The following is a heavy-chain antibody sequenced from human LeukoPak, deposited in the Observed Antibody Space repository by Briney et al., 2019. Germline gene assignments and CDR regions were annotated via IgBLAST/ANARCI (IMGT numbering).Heavy chain of an antibody. Sequence: ASVKVSCKASGYTFTGYYMHWVRQAPGQGLEWMGWINPNSGGTNYAQKFQGRVTMTRDTSINTVYMELSRLRSDDTAVYYCASFGYSSSWYYFDYWGQGTLVTVSS. CDR2: INPNSGGT. V-gene: IGHV1-2*02. CDR1: GYTFTGYY. CDR3: ASFGYSSSWYYFDY. J-gene: IGHJ4*02. D-gene: IGHD6-13*01.